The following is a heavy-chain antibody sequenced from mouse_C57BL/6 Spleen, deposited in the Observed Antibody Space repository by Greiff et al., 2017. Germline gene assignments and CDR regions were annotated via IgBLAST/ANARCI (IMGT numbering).Heavy chain of an antibody. CDR3: AREGVYYGYDGGAFAY. CDR2: INPNNGGT. D-gene: IGHD2-2*01. J-gene: IGHJ3*01. V-gene: IGHV1-26*01. CDR1: GYTFTDYY. Sequence: EVQLQQSGPELVKPGASVKISCKASGYTFTDYYMNWVKQSHGKSLEWIGDINPNNGGTSYNQKFKGKATLTVDKSSSTAYMELRSLTSEDSAVYYCAREGVYYGYDGGAFAYWGQGTLVTVSA.